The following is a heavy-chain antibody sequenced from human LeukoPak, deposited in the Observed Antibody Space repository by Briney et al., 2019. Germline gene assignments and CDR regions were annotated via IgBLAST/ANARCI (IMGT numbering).Heavy chain of an antibody. D-gene: IGHD1-1*01. V-gene: IGHV4-59*01. Sequence: SETLSLTCTVSGGSIRNYYWSWIRQPPGKGLEWIGYIYYSGSTNYNPSLESRVTISVDTSKNHFSLKLSSVTAEDTAVYYCARAVQLERPPPLIGYYYMDVWGKGTTVTVSS. CDR3: ARAVQLERPPPLIGYYYMDV. CDR1: GGSIRNYY. J-gene: IGHJ6*03. CDR2: IYYSGST.